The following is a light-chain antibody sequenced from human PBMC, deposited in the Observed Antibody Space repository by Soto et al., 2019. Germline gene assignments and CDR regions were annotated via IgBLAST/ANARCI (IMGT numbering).Light chain of an antibody. J-gene: IGLJ1*01. CDR3: FSSTTTSTHV. V-gene: IGLV2-14*01. Sequence: QSALTQPASLSGSPGQSITISCTGTSSDIGAYDYVSWFQQHPGKAPKLMISEVNNRPSGVSNRFSGSKSGNTAYLTISGLQVEDDAEYLCFSSTTTSTHVFGTGTKVTVL. CDR1: SSDIGAYDY. CDR2: EVN.